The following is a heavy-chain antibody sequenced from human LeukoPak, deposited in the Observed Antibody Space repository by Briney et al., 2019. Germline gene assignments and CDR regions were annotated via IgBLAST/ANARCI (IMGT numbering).Heavy chain of an antibody. CDR1: GGSISSGGYY. Sequence: SETLSLTCTVSGGSISSGGYYWSWIRQHPGKGLEWIGYIYYSGSTYYNPSLKSRVTISVDTSKNQFSLKLSSVTAADTAVYYCARHKNDFWSGLGYFWGQGTLVTVSS. CDR3: ARHKNDFWSGLGYF. J-gene: IGHJ4*02. D-gene: IGHD3-3*01. CDR2: IYYSGST. V-gene: IGHV4-31*03.